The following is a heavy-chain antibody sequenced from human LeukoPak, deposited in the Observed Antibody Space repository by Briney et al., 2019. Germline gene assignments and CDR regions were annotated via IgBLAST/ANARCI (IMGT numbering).Heavy chain of an antibody. CDR2: ISAYNGNT. CDR3: ARRNYYDSSGYYGFDY. V-gene: IGHV1-18*01. CDR1: GYTFTGYG. D-gene: IGHD3-22*01. Sequence: ASVKVSCKASGYTFTGYGISWVRQAPGQGLEWMGWISAYNGNTNYAQKLQGRVTMTTDTSTSTAYMELRSLRSDDTAVYYCARRNYYDSSGYYGFDYWGQGTLVTVSS. J-gene: IGHJ4*02.